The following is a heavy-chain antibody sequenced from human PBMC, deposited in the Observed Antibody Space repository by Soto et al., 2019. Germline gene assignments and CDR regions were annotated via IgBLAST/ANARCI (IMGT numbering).Heavy chain of an antibody. CDR2: IFSNDEK. CDR1: GFSLSNARMG. Sequence: SGPTLVNPTDTLTLTCTVSGFSLSNARMGVSWIRQPPGKALEWLAHIFSNDEKSYSTSLESRLTISKDTSKSQVVLTMTNMDPVDTATYYCARMARSGYYGMDVWGQGTTITVS. V-gene: IGHV2-26*01. D-gene: IGHD3-10*01. CDR3: ARMARSGYYGMDV. J-gene: IGHJ6*02.